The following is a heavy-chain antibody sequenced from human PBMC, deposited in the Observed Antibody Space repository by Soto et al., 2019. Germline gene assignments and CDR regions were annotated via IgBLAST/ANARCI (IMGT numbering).Heavy chain of an antibody. D-gene: IGHD6-13*01. Sequence: ASVKVSCKASGYTFTGYYMHWVRQAPGQGLEWMGWISAYNGNTNYAQKLQGRVTMTTDTSTSTAYMELRSLRSDDTAVYYCARCNWYSSSRDAFDIWGQGTMVTVSS. CDR3: ARCNWYSSSRDAFDI. V-gene: IGHV1-18*04. J-gene: IGHJ3*02. CDR2: ISAYNGNT. CDR1: GYTFTGYY.